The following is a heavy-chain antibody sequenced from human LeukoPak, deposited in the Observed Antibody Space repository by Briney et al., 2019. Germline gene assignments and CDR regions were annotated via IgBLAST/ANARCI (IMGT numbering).Heavy chain of an antibody. CDR3: AHRTAFDS. V-gene: IGHV3-23*01. CDR1: GFTFRSHA. D-gene: IGHD1-14*01. J-gene: IGHJ4*02. Sequence: GGSLRLSCAASGFTFRSHAMSWVRQAPGKGLEWVSTITSISNTYYPDSVKGRFTISRDNSRDTLYLQMNTLRAEDTAIYYCAHRTAFDSWGQETLVTVSS. CDR2: ITSISNT.